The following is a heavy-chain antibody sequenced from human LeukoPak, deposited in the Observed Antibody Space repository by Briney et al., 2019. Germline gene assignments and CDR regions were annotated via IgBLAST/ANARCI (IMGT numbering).Heavy chain of an antibody. CDR2: ITSSSYI. CDR3: ARDAGYCSSTSCYYYGMDV. D-gene: IGHD2-2*01. V-gene: IGHV3-21*01. Sequence: GGSLRLSCAASGFTFSSYSMNWVRQAPGKGLEWVSSITSSSYIYYADSVKGRFTISRDNAKNSLYLQMNSLRAEDTAVYYCARDAGYCSSTSCYYYGMDVWGQGTTVTVSS. CDR1: GFTFSSYS. J-gene: IGHJ6*02.